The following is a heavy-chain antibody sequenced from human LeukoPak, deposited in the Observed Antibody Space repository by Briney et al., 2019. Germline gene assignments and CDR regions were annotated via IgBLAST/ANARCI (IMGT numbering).Heavy chain of an antibody. CDR1: GYTFTSYD. CDR3: ARAPRGYSGYDGKSYYYYYMDV. V-gene: IGHV1-8*02. Sequence: ASVKVSCKASGYTFTSYDINWVRQATGQGLEWMGWMNPNSGNTGYAQKFQGRVTMTRNTFVSTAYMELSSLRSEDTAVYYCARAPRGYSGYDGKSYYYYYMDVWGKGTTVTVSS. J-gene: IGHJ6*03. CDR2: MNPNSGNT. D-gene: IGHD5-12*01.